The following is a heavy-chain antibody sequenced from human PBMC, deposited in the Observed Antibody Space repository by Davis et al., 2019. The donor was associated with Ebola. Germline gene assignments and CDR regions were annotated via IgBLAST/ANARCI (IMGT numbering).Heavy chain of an antibody. CDR2: INHSGST. Sequence: GSLRLSCAVYGGSFSGYYWSWIRQPPGKGLEWIGEINHSGSTNYNPSLKSRVTISVDTSKNQFSLKLSSVTAADTAVYYCARPTYYYDSSGPLRYWGQGTLVTVSS. D-gene: IGHD3-22*01. V-gene: IGHV4-34*01. CDR3: ARPTYYYDSSGPLRY. J-gene: IGHJ4*02. CDR1: GGSFSGYY.